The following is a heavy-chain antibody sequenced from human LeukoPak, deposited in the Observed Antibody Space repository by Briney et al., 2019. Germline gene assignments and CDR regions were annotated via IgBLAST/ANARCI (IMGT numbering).Heavy chain of an antibody. D-gene: IGHD1-26*01. Sequence: GRSLRLSCAASGFTFSSYAMHWVRQAPGKGLEWVAVISYDGSNKYYADSVKGRFTISRDNSKNTLYLQMNSLRAEDTAVYYCATTVGGVAGATWDYWGQGTLVTVSS. CDR3: ATTVGGVAGATWDY. CDR1: GFTFSSYA. CDR2: ISYDGSNK. V-gene: IGHV3-30-3*01. J-gene: IGHJ4*02.